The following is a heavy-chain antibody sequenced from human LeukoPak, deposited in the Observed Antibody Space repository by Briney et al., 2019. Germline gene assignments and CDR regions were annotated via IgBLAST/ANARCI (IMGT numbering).Heavy chain of an antibody. V-gene: IGHV1-2*02. CDR1: GYTFTGHY. D-gene: IGHD6-19*01. CDR2: INPNSGGT. CDR3: ARPRTSGWIHDVYDI. Sequence: ASVNVSCKSSGYTFTGHYIHWVRQAPGQGLEWMGWINPNSGGTKYAQKFQGRVTMTIDTSISTAYMDVSRLNFDDTAVYYCARPRTSGWIHDVYDIWGQGTMVTVSS. J-gene: IGHJ3*02.